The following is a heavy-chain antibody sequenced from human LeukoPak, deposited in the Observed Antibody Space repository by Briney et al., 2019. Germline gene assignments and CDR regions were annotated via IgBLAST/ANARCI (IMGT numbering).Heavy chain of an antibody. CDR3: ARDQGVVPAANGYDAFDI. Sequence: AASVKVSCKASGYTFTSYYMHWVRQAPGQGLEWMGIINPSGGSTSYAQKFQGRVTMTRDTSTSTVYMELSSLRSEDTAVYYCARDQGVVPAANGYDAFDIWGQGTMVTVSS. J-gene: IGHJ3*02. V-gene: IGHV1-46*01. CDR2: INPSGGST. CDR1: GYTFTSYY. D-gene: IGHD2-2*01.